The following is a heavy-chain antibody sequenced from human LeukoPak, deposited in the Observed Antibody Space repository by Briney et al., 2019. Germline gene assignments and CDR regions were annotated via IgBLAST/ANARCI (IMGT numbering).Heavy chain of an antibody. J-gene: IGHJ6*03. CDR2: TSSSSSYI. D-gene: IGHD3-9*01. Sequence: GRSLRLSCAASGFTFSSYSMNWVRQAPGKGLEWVSSTSSSSSYIYYADSVKGRFTISRDNAKNSLYLQMNSLRAEDTAVYYCARVGPILTAMGYYYYMDVWGKGTTVTVSS. CDR3: ARVGPILTAMGYYYYMDV. V-gene: IGHV3-21*01. CDR1: GFTFSSYS.